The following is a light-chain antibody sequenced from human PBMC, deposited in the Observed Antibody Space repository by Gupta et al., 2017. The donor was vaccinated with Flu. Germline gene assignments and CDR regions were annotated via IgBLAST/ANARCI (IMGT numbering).Light chain of an antibody. J-gene: IGLJ2*01. CDR1: SGSIAINY. Sequence: FMLTQPHSVSESPGKTVTISCTRSSGSIAINYVQWYQQRPGSSPTSVIYDDNQRPSGVTDRFSCYIDSSYTSASINISGLKAEDDAYYYCTYFDSVNVIFGGGTKLTVL. CDR3: TYFDSVNVI. V-gene: IGLV6-57*01. CDR2: DDN.